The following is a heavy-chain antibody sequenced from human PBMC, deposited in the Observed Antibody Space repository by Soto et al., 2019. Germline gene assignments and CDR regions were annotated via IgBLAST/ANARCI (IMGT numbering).Heavy chain of an antibody. J-gene: IGHJ6*02. CDR3: GRPRYSSSYYYGMDV. V-gene: IGHV1-69*13. D-gene: IGHD6-13*01. Sequence: SVKISCKASGGCFSSYAISWVRQAPGQGLEWMGGIIPIFGTANYAQKFQGRVTITADESTSTAYMELSSLRSEDTAVYYCGRPRYSSSYYYGMDVWGQGTTVTVSS. CDR2: IIPIFGTA. CDR1: GGCFSSYA.